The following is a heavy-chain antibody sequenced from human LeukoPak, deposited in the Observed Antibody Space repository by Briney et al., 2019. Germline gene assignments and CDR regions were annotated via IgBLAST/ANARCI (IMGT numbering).Heavy chain of an antibody. CDR1: GGSISSSSYY. Sequence: SETLSLTCTVSGGSISSSSYYWGWNRQPPGKGLEWIGSIYYSGSTYYNPSLKSRVTISVDTSKNQFSLKLSSVTAADTAVYYCARHGIAAADYWGQGTLVTVSP. V-gene: IGHV4-39*01. CDR2: IYYSGST. CDR3: ARHGIAAADY. D-gene: IGHD6-13*01. J-gene: IGHJ4*02.